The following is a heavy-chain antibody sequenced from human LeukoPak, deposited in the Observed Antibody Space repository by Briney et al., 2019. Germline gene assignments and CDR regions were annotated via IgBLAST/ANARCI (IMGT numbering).Heavy chain of an antibody. V-gene: IGHV4-38-2*01. CDR1: GYSISSGYY. Sequence: SETLSLTCAVSGYSISSGYYWGWIRQPPGKGLEWIGSIYHSGSTYYNPSLKSRVTISVDTSKNQFSLKLSSVTAADTAVYYCARHVVRFGDPDYWGQGTLVTVSS. CDR2: IYHSGST. D-gene: IGHD3-10*01. J-gene: IGHJ4*02. CDR3: ARHVVRFGDPDY.